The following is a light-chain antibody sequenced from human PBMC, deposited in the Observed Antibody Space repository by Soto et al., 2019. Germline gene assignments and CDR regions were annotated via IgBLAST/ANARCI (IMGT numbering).Light chain of an antibody. Sequence: QSVLTQPASVSGSPEQSITISCTGTSRHVGSYNYVSWYQLHPGKAPKLMIYEVSNRPSGVSNRFSGSKSGDTASLTISGLQAEDEADYYCSSYTTKTTLYVFGTGTKVTV. CDR1: SRHVGSYNY. CDR2: EVS. V-gene: IGLV2-14*01. J-gene: IGLJ1*01. CDR3: SSYTTKTTLYV.